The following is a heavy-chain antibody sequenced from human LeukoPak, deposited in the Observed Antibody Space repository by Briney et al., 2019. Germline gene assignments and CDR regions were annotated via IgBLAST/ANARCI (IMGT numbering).Heavy chain of an antibody. CDR3: ARVPYDFWSGYYSVVDV. Sequence: KPSETLSLTCAVYGGSFSGYYWSWIRQPPGKWLEWIGEINHSGSTNYNPSLKSRVTISVDTSKNQFSLKLSSVTAADTAVYYCARVPYDFWSGYYSVVDVWGKGTTVTVSS. V-gene: IGHV4-34*01. D-gene: IGHD3-3*01. J-gene: IGHJ6*04. CDR1: GGSFSGYY. CDR2: INHSGST.